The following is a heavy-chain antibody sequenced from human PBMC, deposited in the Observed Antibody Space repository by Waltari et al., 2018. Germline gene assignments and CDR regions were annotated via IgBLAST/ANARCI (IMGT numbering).Heavy chain of an antibody. D-gene: IGHD5-12*01. CDR3: ASLTRDGYNFNYYYYGMDV. V-gene: IGHV3-30*01. CDR1: GFTFSRYA. J-gene: IGHJ6*02. CDR2: ISYDGSNK. Sequence: QVQLVESGGGVVQPGRSLRLSCAASGFTFSRYAMPWVRQAPGKGLEWVAVISYDGSNKYYADSVKGRFTISRDNSKNTLYLQMNSLRAEDTAVYYCASLTRDGYNFNYYYYGMDVWGQGTTVTVSS.